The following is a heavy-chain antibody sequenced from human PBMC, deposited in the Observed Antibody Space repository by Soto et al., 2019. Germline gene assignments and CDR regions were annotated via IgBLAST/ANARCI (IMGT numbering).Heavy chain of an antibody. J-gene: IGHJ6*02. D-gene: IGHD6-13*01. CDR1: GGSISSGGYY. CDR3: ARAGGYSRTTPHPRAYDMDV. Sequence: SETLSLTCTVSGGSISSGGYYWTWIRQHPGKGLEWIGYIYYSGSTYYNPSLKSRVTISVDTSKNQFSLKLSSVTAAGTAVYYCARAGGYSRTTPHPRAYDMDVWGQGTTVTVSS. V-gene: IGHV4-31*03. CDR2: IYYSGST.